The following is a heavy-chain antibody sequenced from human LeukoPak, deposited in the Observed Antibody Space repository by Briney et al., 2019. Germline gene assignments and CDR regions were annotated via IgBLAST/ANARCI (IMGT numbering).Heavy chain of an antibody. CDR2: IYTSGST. J-gene: IGHJ3*02. Sequence: SQTLSLTCTVSGGSISSGSYYSSWIRQPAGKGLEWIGRIYTSGSTNYNPSLKSRVTISVDTSKNQFSLKLSSVTAADTAVYYCARDGTYYYDSSGPPTNFDIWGQGTMVTVSS. CDR3: ARDGTYYYDSSGPPTNFDI. CDR1: GGSISSGSYY. V-gene: IGHV4-61*02. D-gene: IGHD3-22*01.